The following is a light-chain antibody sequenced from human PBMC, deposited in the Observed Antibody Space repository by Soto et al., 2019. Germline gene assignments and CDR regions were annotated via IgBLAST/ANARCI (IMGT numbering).Light chain of an antibody. CDR1: QDISNY. CDR3: QQYDHLPLP. V-gene: IGKV1-33*01. Sequence: DIQMTQSPSSLSASVGDRVTITCQASQDISNYLNWYQQKPGQAPKLLIYDASNLETGVPSRFSGSGSGTDFTFTISSLQPEDIATYYCQQYDHLPLPFGGGTKVEIK. CDR2: DAS. J-gene: IGKJ4*01.